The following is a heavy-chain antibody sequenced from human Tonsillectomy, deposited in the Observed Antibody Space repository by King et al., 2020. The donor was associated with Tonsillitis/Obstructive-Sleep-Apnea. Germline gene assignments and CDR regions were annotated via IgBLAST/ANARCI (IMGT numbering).Heavy chain of an antibody. CDR1: GFTFSSYA. V-gene: IGHV3-23*04. D-gene: IGHD3-3*01. Sequence: DVQLVESGGGLVQPGGSLRLSCAASGFTFSSYAMSWVRQAPGKGLEWVSAISGSGGSTYYADSVKGRFTISRDNSKNTLYLQMNSLRAEDTAVYYCAKAPHYDFWSGYPSYYFDYWGQGTLVTVSS. J-gene: IGHJ4*02. CDR2: ISGSGGST. CDR3: AKAPHYDFWSGYPSYYFDY.